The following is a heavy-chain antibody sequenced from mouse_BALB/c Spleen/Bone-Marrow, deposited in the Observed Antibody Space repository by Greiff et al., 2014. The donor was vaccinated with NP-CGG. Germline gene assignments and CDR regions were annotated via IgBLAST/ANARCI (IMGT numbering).Heavy chain of an antibody. CDR2: IYPGDGET. CDR1: GYPFSSYW. D-gene: IGHD2-10*02. J-gene: IGHJ2*01. V-gene: IGHV1-80*01. Sequence: QVHVKQSGAELVRPGSSVKISCKASGYPFSSYWMNWVKQRPGQGLEWIGQIYPGDGETNYNGKFKGNATLTADKSSSTAYMQLISLTSEDSAVYFCARKYGDYWGQGTTFTVSS. CDR3: ARKYGDY.